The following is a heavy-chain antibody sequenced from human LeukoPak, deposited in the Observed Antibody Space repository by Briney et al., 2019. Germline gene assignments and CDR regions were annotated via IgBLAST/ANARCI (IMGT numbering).Heavy chain of an antibody. CDR1: GFTFSTYS. D-gene: IGHD3-22*01. CDR3: ARDPSTGYDSSGYYPY. J-gene: IGHJ4*02. CDR2: ISSSSSYI. V-gene: IGHV3-21*01. Sequence: TGGSLRLSCAASGFTFSTYSMNWVRQAPGKGLEWVSSISSSSSYIYYADSVKGRFTISRDNAKNSLYLQMNSLRAEDTAVYYCARDPSTGYDSSGYYPYWGQGTLVTVSS.